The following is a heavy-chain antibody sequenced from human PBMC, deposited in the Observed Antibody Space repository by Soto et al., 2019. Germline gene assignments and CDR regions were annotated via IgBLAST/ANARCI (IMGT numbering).Heavy chain of an antibody. J-gene: IGHJ6*02. CDR2: VSHNGNDK. Sequence: EVQLVESGGGLVQPGGSLRLSCSASGFTFSDRSMHWVRQAPGKGLEYVSGVSHNGNDKYYTDSVKGRFTISRDNSKNTLHLQMSSLRPEDTALFYCIRGFYGLDVWGQGTTVTVSS. V-gene: IGHV3-64D*08. CDR1: GFTFSDRS. CDR3: IRGFYGLDV.